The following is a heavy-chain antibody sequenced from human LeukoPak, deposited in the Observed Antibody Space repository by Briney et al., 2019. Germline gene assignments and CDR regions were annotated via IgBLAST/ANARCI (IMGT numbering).Heavy chain of an antibody. D-gene: IGHD1-26*01. CDR3: ARSAHGSYYDY. CDR2: ISADNGNT. J-gene: IGHJ4*02. V-gene: IGHV1-18*01. Sequence: GASVKVSCKASGYTFTNYGSSWVRQAPGQGLEWMGWISADNGNTNYAQKLQGRVTMTRDTSTSTAYMELRSLTSDDTAVYYCARSAHGSYYDYWGQGTLVTVSS. CDR1: GYTFTNYG.